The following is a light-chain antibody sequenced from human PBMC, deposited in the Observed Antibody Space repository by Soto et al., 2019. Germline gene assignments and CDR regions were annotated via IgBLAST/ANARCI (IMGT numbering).Light chain of an antibody. CDR1: QSVGSA. J-gene: IGKJ4*01. Sequence: EIVLTQSPATLSVSPGETATLSCRASQSVGSAVAWYQHRPGQAPRLLIVAASIRATGVPGRFSGGGSGTEFPLTISGLQSEDFAVYYCQHYINWPPLTFGGGTTV. CDR2: AAS. CDR3: QHYINWPPLT. V-gene: IGKV3-15*01.